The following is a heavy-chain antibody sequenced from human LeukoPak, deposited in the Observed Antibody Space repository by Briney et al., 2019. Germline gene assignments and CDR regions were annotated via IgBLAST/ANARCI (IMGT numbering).Heavy chain of an antibody. CDR1: GFTFSSYW. J-gene: IGHJ3*02. CDR2: INFDGSTT. CDR3: AKVVTGSRNAFDI. V-gene: IGHV3-74*01. Sequence: PGGSLRLSCAASGFTFSSYWMHWGRQAPGKGLVWVSRINFDGSTTNYADSVKGRFTISRDNAMNTLYLQMNSLRAEDTAVYYCAKVVTGSRNAFDIWGQGTMVTVSS. D-gene: IGHD1-20*01.